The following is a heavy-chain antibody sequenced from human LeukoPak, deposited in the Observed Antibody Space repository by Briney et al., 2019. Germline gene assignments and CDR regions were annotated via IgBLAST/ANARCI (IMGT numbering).Heavy chain of an antibody. CDR1: GFSFSSYR. CDR3: ARVAEAAAFDS. J-gene: IGHJ4*02. D-gene: IGHD6-13*01. V-gene: IGHV3-21*06. CDR2: VSNSGDYI. Sequence: GGSLRLSCAASGFSFSSYRMNWVRQAPGKGLEWVSSVSNSGDYIHYADSMRGRFTISRDNAKNSLYLQMNSLKPEDTALYYCARVAEAAAFDSWGQGTLVTVSS.